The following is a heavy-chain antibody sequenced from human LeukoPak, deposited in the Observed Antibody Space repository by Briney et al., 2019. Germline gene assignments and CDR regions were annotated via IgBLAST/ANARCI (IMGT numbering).Heavy chain of an antibody. Sequence: PGRSLRLSCAASGFIFSSFGMNWVRQAPGKGLEWVSYISSSSPTIYYADSVKGRFTISRDNAKNSLYLQMNSLRAEDTAVYYCARAGNTRFDDWGQGTLVTVSS. V-gene: IGHV3-48*01. CDR2: ISSSSPTI. J-gene: IGHJ4*02. CDR1: GFIFSSFG. CDR3: ARAGNTRFDD. D-gene: IGHD2/OR15-2a*01.